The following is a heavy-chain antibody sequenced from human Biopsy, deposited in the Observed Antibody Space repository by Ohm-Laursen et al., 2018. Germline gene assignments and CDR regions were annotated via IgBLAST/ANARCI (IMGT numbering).Heavy chain of an antibody. CDR2: INQAGTT. CDR1: GKTFSDYQ. J-gene: IGHJ4*02. CDR3: GNEVHGRDY. Sequence: GTLSLTCVVFGKTFSDYQWSWIRQPPGKGLEWIGQINQAGTTNYSPSLKSRVSISADASKYEFSLRLTSVTAADTAVYLCGNEVHGRDYWGLGAQVTVSS. D-gene: IGHD2-15*01. V-gene: IGHV4-34*08.